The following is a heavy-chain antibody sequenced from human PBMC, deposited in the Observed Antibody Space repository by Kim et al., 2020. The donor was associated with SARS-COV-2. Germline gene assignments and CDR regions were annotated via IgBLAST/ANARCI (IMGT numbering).Heavy chain of an antibody. CDR1: GFTFSSYA. V-gene: IGHV3-23*01. D-gene: IGHD6-19*01. CDR3: AKRFCASFPYSSGCSDGHDY. Sequence: GGSLRLSCAASGFTFSSYAMSWVRQAPGKGLEWVSAISGSGGSTYYADSVKGRFTISRDNSKNTLYLQMNSLRAEDTAVYYCAKRFCASFPYSSGCSDGHDYWGQGTLVTVSS. CDR2: ISGSGGST. J-gene: IGHJ4*02.